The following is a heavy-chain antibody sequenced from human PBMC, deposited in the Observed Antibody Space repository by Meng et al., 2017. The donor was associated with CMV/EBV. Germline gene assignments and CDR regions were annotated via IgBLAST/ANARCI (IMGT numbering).Heavy chain of an antibody. CDR2: IYTSGST. Sequence: VRLQVAGPGLVKPLETLSLPCSVSGGSISSVYWSWIRQPAGKGLEWIGRIYTSGSTNYNPSLKSRVTMSVDTSKNQFSLKLSSVTAADTAVYYCARGPEVDYGDYVGLDYWGQGTLVTVSS. CDR1: GGSISSVY. CDR3: ARGPEVDYGDYVGLDY. D-gene: IGHD4-17*01. J-gene: IGHJ4*02. V-gene: IGHV4-4*07.